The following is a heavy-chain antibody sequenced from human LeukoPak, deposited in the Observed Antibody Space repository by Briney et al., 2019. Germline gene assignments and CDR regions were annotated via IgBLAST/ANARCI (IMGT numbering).Heavy chain of an antibody. J-gene: IGHJ3*02. V-gene: IGHV3-43*02. CDR3: AKESGSGSYYKGGGFDI. CDR1: GFTFDDYA. Sequence: GGSLRLSCAASGFTFDDYALHWVRQTPGQGLQWVSLISGDGGSTYYADSVKGRFTISRDNSKNSLYLQMNRLRTEDTALYYCAKESGSGSYYKGGGFDIWGQGSLVTVSS. CDR2: ISGDGGST. D-gene: IGHD3-10*01.